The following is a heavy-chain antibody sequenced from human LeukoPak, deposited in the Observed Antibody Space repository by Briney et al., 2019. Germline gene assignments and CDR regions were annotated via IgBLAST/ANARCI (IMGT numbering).Heavy chain of an antibody. J-gene: IGHJ4*02. CDR3: ARVRAYYDFWSGYRQNPPNFDY. CDR1: GYTFSSYY. V-gene: IGHV1-46*01. D-gene: IGHD3-3*01. Sequence: GALVKVSCKASGYTFSSYYLHWVRQAPGQGLEWMGIINPSGGSTTYAQKLQGRVTMTTDTSTSTAYMELRSLRSDGTAVYYCARVRAYYDFWSGYRQNPPNFDYWGQGTLVTVSS. CDR2: INPSGGST.